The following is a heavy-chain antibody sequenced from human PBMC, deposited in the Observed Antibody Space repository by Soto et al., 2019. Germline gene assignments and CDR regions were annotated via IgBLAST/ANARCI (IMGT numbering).Heavy chain of an antibody. V-gene: IGHV4-59*11. CDR1: GGSINDHY. Sequence: SETLSLTCTVSGGSINDHYWTWIRQPPGKGLEWIGYAYYSGSTNYNYNPSLKSRVTISIDTSKNQFSLKLTSVTAADTAVYSCAKDLRGDYSPPFDYWGQGTLVTVSS. D-gene: IGHD4-17*01. J-gene: IGHJ4*02. CDR3: AKDLRGDYSPPFDY. CDR2: AYYSGST.